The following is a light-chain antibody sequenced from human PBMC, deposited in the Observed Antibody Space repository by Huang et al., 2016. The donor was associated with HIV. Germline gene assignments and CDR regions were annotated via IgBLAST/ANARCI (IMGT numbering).Light chain of an antibody. Sequence: EVVMTQSPATLSVSPGERATLSCRASQSVSSNLAWYQQKPGQAPRHLLNGASTRATGIPARFSGSGSGTEFTLTISSLQSEDFAVYYCQQYNNWPYTFGQGTKLEIK. CDR1: QSVSSN. CDR3: QQYNNWPYT. CDR2: GAS. V-gene: IGKV3-15*01. J-gene: IGKJ2*01.